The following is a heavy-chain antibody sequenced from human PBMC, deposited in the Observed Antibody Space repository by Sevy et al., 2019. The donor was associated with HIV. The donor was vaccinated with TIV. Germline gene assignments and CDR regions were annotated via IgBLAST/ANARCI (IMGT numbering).Heavy chain of an antibody. V-gene: IGHV3-23*01. D-gene: IGHD3-22*01. CDR2: IYGSGGAT. Sequence: GGSLRLSFKPSGFTFTSYAMSWVRQAPGKGLEWVSTIYGSGGATYYADSVKGRFTISRDNSKNTLYLKMNSLRIEDTAVYYCAGGRYDSSGSFDAFDIWGQGTMVTVSS. CDR3: AGGRYDSSGSFDAFDI. CDR1: GFTFTSYA. J-gene: IGHJ3*02.